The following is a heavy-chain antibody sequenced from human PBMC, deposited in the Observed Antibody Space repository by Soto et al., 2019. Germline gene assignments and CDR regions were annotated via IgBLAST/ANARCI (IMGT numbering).Heavy chain of an antibody. J-gene: IGHJ4*02. CDR1: GYTFTSYA. D-gene: IGHD6-19*01. Sequence: QVQFVQSGAEVKKPGASVQISCKASGYTFTSYAMHWVRQAPGQRLEWMGWINAANGNTKYSREFQGRVTITRDTSASTAYMEPSSLRCKDTAVYYCAREIIPVAGTCLDYWGQGTLVTFSS. CDR3: AREIIPVAGTCLDY. CDR2: INAANGNT. V-gene: IGHV1-3*01.